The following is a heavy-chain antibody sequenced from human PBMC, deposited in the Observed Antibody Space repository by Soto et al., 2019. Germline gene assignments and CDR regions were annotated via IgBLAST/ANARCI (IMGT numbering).Heavy chain of an antibody. CDR3: ARDSPYDFWSGYYVRISQANYYYGMDV. V-gene: IGHV4-31*03. Sequence: QVQLQESGPGLVKPSQTLSLTCTVSGGSISSGGYYWSWIRQHPGKGLEWIGYIYYSGSTYYNPSLKSRFTLSIDTSKNQFSLKLSSVTAADTAVYYCARDSPYDFWSGYYVRISQANYYYGMDVWGQGTTVTVSS. J-gene: IGHJ6*02. CDR2: IYYSGST. D-gene: IGHD3-3*01. CDR1: GGSISSGGYY.